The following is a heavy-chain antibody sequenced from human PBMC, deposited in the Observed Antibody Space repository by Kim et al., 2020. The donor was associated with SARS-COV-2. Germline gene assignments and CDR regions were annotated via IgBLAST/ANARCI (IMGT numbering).Heavy chain of an antibody. CDR2: INAGNGNT. D-gene: IGHD1-26*01. J-gene: IGHJ5*02. V-gene: IGHV1-3*01. CDR3: ARDQNSGSYLGRVWFDP. Sequence: ASVKVSCKASGYTFTSYAMHWVRQAPGQRLEWMGWINAGNGNTKYSQKFQGRVTITRDTSASTAYMELSSLRSEDTAVYYCARDQNSGSYLGRVWFDPWGQGTLVTVSS. CDR1: GYTFTSYA.